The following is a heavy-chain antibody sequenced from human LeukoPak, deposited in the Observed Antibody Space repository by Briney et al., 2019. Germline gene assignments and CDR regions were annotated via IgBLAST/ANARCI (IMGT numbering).Heavy chain of an antibody. CDR1: GYTFTGYY. CDR2: INPNSGGT. CDR3: ARDSGGYDYFGH. V-gene: IGHV1-2*02. Sequence: ASVKVSCKASGYTFTGYYMHWVRQAPGQGLEWMGWINPNSGGTNYAQKFQGRVTMTRDTSISTAYMELSRLRSDDTAVYYCARDSGGYDYFGHWGQGTLVTVSS. J-gene: IGHJ4*02. D-gene: IGHD5-12*01.